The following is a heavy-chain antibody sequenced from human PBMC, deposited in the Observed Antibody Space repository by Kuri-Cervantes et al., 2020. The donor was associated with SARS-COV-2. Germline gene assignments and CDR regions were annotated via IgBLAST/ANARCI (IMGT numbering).Heavy chain of an antibody. V-gene: IGHV4-34*01. D-gene: IGHD3-22*01. CDR1: GGSFSGYQ. Sequence: GSLRLSCAVYGGSFSGYQWSWIRQTPGMGLEWIGQINDSGATKYNPSLKSRVIVSMDKSKNQFSLKLSSVTAADTAVYYCARGVVTTSYYYYYYMDVWGKGTTVTVSS. J-gene: IGHJ6*03. CDR2: INDSGAT. CDR3: ARGVVTTSYYYYYYMDV.